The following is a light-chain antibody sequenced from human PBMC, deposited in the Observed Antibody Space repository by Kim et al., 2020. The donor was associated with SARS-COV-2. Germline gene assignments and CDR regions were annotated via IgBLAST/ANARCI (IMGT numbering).Light chain of an antibody. CDR1: SSDVGTYNH. CDR2: AVT. V-gene: IGLV2-14*03. Sequence: GQSITISCTGTSSDVGTYNHVSWYQHHPGKAPKLMIYAVTKRPSGVSHRFSGSKSGNTASLTISGLQGEDEADYYCSSYTSSSTYVFGTGTEVTVL. CDR3: SSYTSSSTYV. J-gene: IGLJ1*01.